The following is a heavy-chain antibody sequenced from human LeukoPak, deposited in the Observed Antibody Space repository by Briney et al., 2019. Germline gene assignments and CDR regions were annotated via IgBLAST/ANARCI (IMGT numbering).Heavy chain of an antibody. J-gene: IGHJ4*02. Sequence: GGSLRLSCAASGFTFSSYEMNWVRQAPGKGLEWVSYISSSGSTIYYADSVKGRFTISRDNAKNSLYLQMNSLRAEDTAVYYCARESGDYSYYFDYWGQGTLVTVSS. CDR3: ARESGDYSYYFDY. D-gene: IGHD2-15*01. V-gene: IGHV3-48*03. CDR1: GFTFSSYE. CDR2: ISSSGSTI.